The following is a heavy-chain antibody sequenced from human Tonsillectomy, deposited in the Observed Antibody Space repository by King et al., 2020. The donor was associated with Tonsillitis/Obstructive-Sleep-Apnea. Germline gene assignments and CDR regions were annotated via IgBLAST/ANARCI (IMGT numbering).Heavy chain of an antibody. D-gene: IGHD3-3*01. V-gene: IGHV3-30*04. CDR3: ASSPLRFLEWLFYYFDY. Sequence: QVQLVESGGGVVQPGRSLRLSCAASGLTFSSYAMHWVRPAPGKGLEWVAVISYDGSNKYYADSVKGRFTISRDNSKNTLYLQMSSLRTEDTAVYYCASSPLRFLEWLFYYFDYWGQGTLVTVSS. CDR2: ISYDGSNK. CDR1: GLTFSSYA. J-gene: IGHJ4*02.